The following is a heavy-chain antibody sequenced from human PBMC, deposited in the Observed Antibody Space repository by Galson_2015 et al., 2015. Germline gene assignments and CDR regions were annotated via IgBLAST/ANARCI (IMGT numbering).Heavy chain of an antibody. V-gene: IGHV3-73*01. J-gene: IGHJ3*01. D-gene: IGHD3-16*02. CDR2: IKNQANSYGT. Sequence: LRLSCAASGFSFSDSALYWVRQASGKGLEWVGHIKNQANSYGTAYAASVKGRFIISRDDSKNTAYLQMNSLKPEDTALYYCTRYVGASGTYLYAFDVWGQGTMVIVSS. CDR3: TRYVGASGTYLYAFDV. CDR1: GFSFSDSA.